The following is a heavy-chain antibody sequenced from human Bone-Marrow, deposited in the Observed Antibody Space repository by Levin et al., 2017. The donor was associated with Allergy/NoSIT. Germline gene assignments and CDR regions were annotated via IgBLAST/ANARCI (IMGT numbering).Heavy chain of an antibody. CDR3: ARRSPFGSSHMDV. CDR2: SYYSGAT. CDR1: GGSIDSTTYY. Sequence: SETLSLTCTVSGGSIDSTTYYWGWIRQPPGKGLEWIGCSYYSGATYYNPSLRSRVTISVDTSKNQFSLKLSSVTAGDTAGYSWARRSPFGSSHMDVWGQGTTVTVSS. V-gene: IGHV4-39*01. J-gene: IGHJ6*02. D-gene: IGHD6-13*01.